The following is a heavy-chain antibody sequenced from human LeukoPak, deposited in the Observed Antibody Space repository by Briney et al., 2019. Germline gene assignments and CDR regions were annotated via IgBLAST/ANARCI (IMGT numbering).Heavy chain of an antibody. J-gene: IGHJ4*02. CDR2: ISAYNGNT. V-gene: IGHV1-18*01. D-gene: IGHD3-22*01. CDR3: ARGEQKAYYYESSGYLGDY. CDR1: GYTFTSYG. Sequence: ASVKVSCKASGYTFTSYGISWVRQAPGQGLEWMGWISAYNGNTNYAQKLQGRVTMTTDTSTSTAYMELRSLRSDDTAVYYCARGEQKAYYYESSGYLGDYWGQGTLVTVSS.